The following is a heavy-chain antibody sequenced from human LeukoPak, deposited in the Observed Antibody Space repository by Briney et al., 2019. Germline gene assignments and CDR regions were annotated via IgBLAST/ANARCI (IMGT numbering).Heavy chain of an antibody. CDR2: INHSGTT. Sequence: SETLSLTCAVYGGSFSGYYWSWIRQPPGKGLQWIGEINHSGTTNYNPSLKSRVTISVDTSQNQFSLKLSSVTAADTAVYYCARARGIVVVVAEDCYFDYWGQGTLVAVSS. CDR1: GGSFSGYY. CDR3: ARARGIVVVVAEDCYFDY. D-gene: IGHD2-15*01. J-gene: IGHJ4*02. V-gene: IGHV4-34*01.